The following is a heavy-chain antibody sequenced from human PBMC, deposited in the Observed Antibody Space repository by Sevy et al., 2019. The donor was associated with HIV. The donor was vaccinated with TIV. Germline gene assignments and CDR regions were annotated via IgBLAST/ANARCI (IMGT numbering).Heavy chain of an antibody. Sequence: GGSLRLSCAASGFDFSIYSMSWVRQAPGKGLEWVSTISFGCGKINYADSAKGRFTISRDNSKSSVYLQMNNMRVEDTAVCYCAREGCTKPHDYWGQGTLVTVSS. J-gene: IGHJ4*02. D-gene: IGHD2-8*01. CDR2: ISFGCGKI. CDR1: GFDFSIYS. V-gene: IGHV3-23*01. CDR3: AREGCTKPHDY.